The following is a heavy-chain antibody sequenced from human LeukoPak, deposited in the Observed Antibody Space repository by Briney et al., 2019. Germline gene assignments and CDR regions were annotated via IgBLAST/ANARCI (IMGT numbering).Heavy chain of an antibody. CDR2: ISPYNGNT. CDR3: ASAGIDRWELLTHAFDI. Sequence: ASVKVSCKASGYTFTSYGINWVRQAPGQGLEWMGWISPYNGNTNYAQKLQGRLTMTTDTSTSTAYMELRSLRSDDTAVYYCASAGIDRWELLTHAFDIWGQGTMVTVSS. CDR1: GYTFTSYG. D-gene: IGHD1-26*01. J-gene: IGHJ3*02. V-gene: IGHV1-18*01.